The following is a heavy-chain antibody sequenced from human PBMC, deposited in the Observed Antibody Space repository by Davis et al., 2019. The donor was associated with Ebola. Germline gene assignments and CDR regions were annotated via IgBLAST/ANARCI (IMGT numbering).Heavy chain of an antibody. CDR3: ARALRSDYPYYYYYGMDV. D-gene: IGHD4-17*01. V-gene: IGHV4-34*01. Sequence: PSETLSLTCAVYGGSFSGYYWSWIRQPPGKGLEWIGEINHSGSTNYNPSLKSRVTISVDTSKNQFSLKLSSVTAADTAVYYCARALRSDYPYYYYYGMDVWGQGTTVTVSS. J-gene: IGHJ6*02. CDR1: GGSFSGYY. CDR2: INHSGST.